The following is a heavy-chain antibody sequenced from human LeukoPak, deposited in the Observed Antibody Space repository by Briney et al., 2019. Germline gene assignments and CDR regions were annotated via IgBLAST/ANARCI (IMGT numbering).Heavy chain of an antibody. CDR3: AKDLSDGYNPFDY. J-gene: IGHJ4*02. CDR2: ISGSGGST. V-gene: IGHV3-23*01. D-gene: IGHD5-12*01. Sequence: GGSLRLSCAASGFTFSSYWMSWVRQAPGKGLEWVSAISGSGGSTYYADSVKGRFTISRDNSKNALYLQMNSLRAEDTAVYYCAKDLSDGYNPFDYWGQGTLVTVSS. CDR1: GFTFSSYW.